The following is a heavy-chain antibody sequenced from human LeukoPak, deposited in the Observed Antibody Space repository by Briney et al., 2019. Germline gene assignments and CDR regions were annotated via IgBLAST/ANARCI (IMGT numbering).Heavy chain of an antibody. CDR1: GYSFTSYD. CDR3: ARGGRDGYNYGDYFDY. V-gene: IGHV1-8*03. D-gene: IGHD5-24*01. Sequence: ASVKVPCKASGYSFTSYDINWVRQATGQGLEWMGWMNPNSGNTGYAQKFQGRVTITRNTSISTAYMELSSLRSEDTAVYYCARGGRDGYNYGDYFDYWGQGTLVTVSS. CDR2: MNPNSGNT. J-gene: IGHJ4*02.